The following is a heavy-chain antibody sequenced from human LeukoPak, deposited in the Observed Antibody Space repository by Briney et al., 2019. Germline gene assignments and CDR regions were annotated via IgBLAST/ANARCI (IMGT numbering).Heavy chain of an antibody. CDR1: GGSISSGDYS. J-gene: IGHJ6*03. Sequence: PSETLSLTCTVSGGSISSGDYSWSWIRQPPGKGLEWIGYIYYSGSTYYNPSLKSRVTISVDTSKNQFSLKLSSVTAADTAVYYCARGRPARGDYYYTDVWGKGTTVTVSS. V-gene: IGHV4-30-4*01. CDR3: ARGRPARGDYYYTDV. CDR2: IYYSGST.